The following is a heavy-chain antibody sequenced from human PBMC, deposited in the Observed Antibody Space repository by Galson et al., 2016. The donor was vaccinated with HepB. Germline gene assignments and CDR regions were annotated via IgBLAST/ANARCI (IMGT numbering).Heavy chain of an antibody. D-gene: IGHD3/OR15-3a*01. Sequence: QSGAEVKKPGESLRISCKGSGYTFSDYWIVWVRQMPGKGLEWMGIIYPGDSDTRYNPSFQGQVTISADKSISTAYLQWSSLKASDTALYYCARWFFSTEYSEHWRQGTLVTVSS. V-gene: IGHV5-51*01. J-gene: IGHJ4*02. CDR1: GYTFSDYW. CDR3: ARWFFSTEYSEH. CDR2: IYPGDSDT.